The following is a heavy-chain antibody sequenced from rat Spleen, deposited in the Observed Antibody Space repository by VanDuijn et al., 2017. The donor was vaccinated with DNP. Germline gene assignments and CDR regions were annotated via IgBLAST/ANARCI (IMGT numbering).Heavy chain of an antibody. J-gene: IGHJ2*01. D-gene: IGHD1-7*01. Sequence: VQLQESGPGLVRPSQSLSLTCSVTGYSITGNYWGWIRKFPGNKMEYIGHISYSGSTSYNPSLKSRISITRDTSRNQFFLQLNSVTTEDTATYYCARHTTGMDYWGQGVLVTVSS. CDR3: ARHTTGMDY. CDR2: ISYSGST. V-gene: IGHV3-1*01. CDR1: GYSITGNY.